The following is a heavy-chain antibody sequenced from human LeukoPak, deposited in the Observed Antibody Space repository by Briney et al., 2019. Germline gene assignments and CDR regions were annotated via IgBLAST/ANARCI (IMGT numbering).Heavy chain of an antibody. V-gene: IGHV1-18*01. CDR3: ARAYYDILTGPMAGYYYYGMDV. CDR1: GYTFTSYG. CDR2: ISAYNGNT. D-gene: IGHD3-9*01. Sequence: WASVKVSCKASGYTFTSYGISWVRQAPGQGLEWMGWISAYNGNTNYAQKLQGRVTMTTDTSTSIAYMELRSLRSDDTAVYYCARAYYDILTGPMAGYYYYGMDVWGQGTTVTVSS. J-gene: IGHJ6*02.